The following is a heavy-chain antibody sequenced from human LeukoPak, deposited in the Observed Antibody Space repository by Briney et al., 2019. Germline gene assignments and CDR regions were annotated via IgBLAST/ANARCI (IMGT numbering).Heavy chain of an antibody. D-gene: IGHD6-19*01. J-gene: IGHJ4*02. CDR2: ISSSSSYI. Sequence: NPGGSLRLSCAASGFTFSSYSMNWVRQAPGKGLEWVSSISSSSSYIYYAHSVKGRFTISRDNAKNSLYLQMNSLRAEDTAVYYCARDDRLEQWLVRGGWVVYWGQGTLVTVSS. CDR1: GFTFSSYS. V-gene: IGHV3-21*01. CDR3: ARDDRLEQWLVRGGWVVY.